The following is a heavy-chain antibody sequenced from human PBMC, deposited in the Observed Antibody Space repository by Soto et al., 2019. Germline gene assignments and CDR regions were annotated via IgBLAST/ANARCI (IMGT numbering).Heavy chain of an antibody. V-gene: IGHV3-48*03. D-gene: IGHD4-4*01. J-gene: IGHJ6*02. CDR1: GFTFSSYE. CDR2: ISSSGSTI. Sequence: GGSLRLSCAASGFTFSSYEMNWVRQAPGKGLEWVSYISSSGSTIYYADSVKGRFTISRDNAKNSLYLQMNSLRAEDTAVYYCASVTPLSYYGMDVWGQGTTVTVSS. CDR3: ASVTPLSYYGMDV.